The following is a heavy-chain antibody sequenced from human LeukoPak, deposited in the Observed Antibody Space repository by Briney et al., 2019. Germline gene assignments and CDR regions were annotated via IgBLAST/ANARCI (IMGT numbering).Heavy chain of an antibody. D-gene: IGHD3-10*01. CDR3: ARAGGSGGLLWFGELPTTYFDY. J-gene: IGHJ4*02. CDR1: GGSISSGDYY. Sequence: SETLSLTCTVSGGSISSGDYYWRWIRQPPGKGLEWLGYIYYSGSNYYNPSLKSRVTISVDTSKNQFSLKLSSVTAADTAVYYCARAGGSGGLLWFGELPTTYFDYWGQGTLVTVSS. CDR2: IYYSGSN. V-gene: IGHV4-30-4*01.